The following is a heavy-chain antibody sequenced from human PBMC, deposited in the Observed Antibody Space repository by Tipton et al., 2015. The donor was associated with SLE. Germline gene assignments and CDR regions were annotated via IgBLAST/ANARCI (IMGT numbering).Heavy chain of an antibody. V-gene: IGHV3-11*04. Sequence: YYWGWIRQPPGKGLEWVSYMSSDGSTMYYADSVKGRFTMSRDNARNSLFLQLSSLRADDTAVYYCARHYYGSGSHWDFYYYYGLDVWGRGTTVTVSS. CDR2: MSSDGSTM. D-gene: IGHD3-10*01. J-gene: IGHJ6*02. CDR3: ARHYYGSGSHWDFYYYYGLDV. CDR1: YY.